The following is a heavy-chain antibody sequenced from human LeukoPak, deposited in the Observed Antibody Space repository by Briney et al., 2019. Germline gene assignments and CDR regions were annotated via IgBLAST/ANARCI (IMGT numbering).Heavy chain of an antibody. V-gene: IGHV4-31*03. CDR3: ARGNSGSYGQTDF. J-gene: IGHJ4*02. Sequence: SETLSLTCTVSGGSISSGGYYWSWIRQHPGKGLEWIGYIYYSGSTYYNPSLKSRVTISVDTSKNQFSLKLSSVTAADTAVYYCARGNSGSYGQTDFWGQGTLVTVSS. D-gene: IGHD1-26*01. CDR2: IYYSGST. CDR1: GGSISSGGYY.